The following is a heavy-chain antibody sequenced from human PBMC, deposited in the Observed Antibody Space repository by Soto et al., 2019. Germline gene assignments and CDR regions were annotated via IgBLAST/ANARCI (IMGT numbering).Heavy chain of an antibody. D-gene: IGHD6-13*01. CDR3: ARMAAAGEFYYYYGMDV. CDR2: ISYDGSNK. Sequence: GGSLRLSCGASGFTFSSYAMHWVGRAPGKGLEWVAVISYDGSNKYYADSVKGRFTISRDNSKNTLYLQMNSLRAEDTAVYYCARMAAAGEFYYYYGMDVWGQGTTVTVSS. V-gene: IGHV3-30-3*01. CDR1: GFTFSSYA. J-gene: IGHJ6*02.